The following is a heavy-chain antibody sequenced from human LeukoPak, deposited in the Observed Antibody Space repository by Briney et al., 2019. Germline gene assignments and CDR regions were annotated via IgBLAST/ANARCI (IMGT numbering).Heavy chain of an antibody. V-gene: IGHV4-59*01. J-gene: IGHJ5*02. CDR1: GFTFSDYY. CDR3: ARDGYCSGGSCYPNWFDP. D-gene: IGHD2-15*01. CDR2: IYYSGNT. Sequence: LRLSCAASGFTFSDYYMNWIRQPPGKGLEWIGRIYYSGNTYYNPSLKSRITISVDTSKNQFSLKLSSVTAADTAMYYCARDGYCSGGSCYPNWFDPWGQGTLVTVSS.